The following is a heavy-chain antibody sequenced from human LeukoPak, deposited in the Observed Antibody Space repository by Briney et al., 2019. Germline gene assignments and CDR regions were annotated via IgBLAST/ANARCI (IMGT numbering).Heavy chain of an antibody. Sequence: SETLSLTCAVSGASISGSGYYWGWIRQPPGMELQWIGNIYHTGSTYYNASLQSRVTISTDTSKNQFSLRLNSVTAADTAMYYCAKSDGYGLIDYWGQGTLVTVSS. CDR2: IYHTGST. V-gene: IGHV4-39*01. J-gene: IGHJ4*02. CDR1: GASISGSGYY. D-gene: IGHD2-21*02. CDR3: AKSDGYGLIDY.